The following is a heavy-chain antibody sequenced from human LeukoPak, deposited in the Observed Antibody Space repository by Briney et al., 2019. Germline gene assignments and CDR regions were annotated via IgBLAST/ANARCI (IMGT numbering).Heavy chain of an antibody. CDR3: ARTPLGYCSSTNCYVGAFDI. Sequence: SQTLSLTCTVSNGSISSDTYFWGWIRQPAGKGLEWIGRMSSSGISTYSPSLKSRVTISIDTSRNQFSLNLSSVTAADTAIYYCARTPLGYCSSTNCYVGAFDIWGQGTMVTVSS. CDR1: NGSISSDTYF. V-gene: IGHV4-61*02. D-gene: IGHD2-2*01. CDR2: MSSSGIS. J-gene: IGHJ3*02.